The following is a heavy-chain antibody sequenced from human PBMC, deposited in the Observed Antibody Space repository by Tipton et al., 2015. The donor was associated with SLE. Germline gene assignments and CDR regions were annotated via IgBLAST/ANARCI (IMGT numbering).Heavy chain of an antibody. CDR2: INHSGST. D-gene: IGHD6-6*01. J-gene: IGHJ4*02. Sequence: TLSLTCTVSGGSISSYYWSWIRQPPGKGLEWIGEINHSGSTNYNPSLKSRVTISVDTSKNQFSLKLSSVTAADTAVYYCARNPKPIAARPLDYWGQGTLVTVSS. CDR3: ARNPKPIAARPLDY. CDR1: GGSISSYY. V-gene: IGHV4-34*01.